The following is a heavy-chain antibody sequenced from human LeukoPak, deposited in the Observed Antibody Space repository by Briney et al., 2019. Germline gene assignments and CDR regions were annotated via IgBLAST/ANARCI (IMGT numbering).Heavy chain of an antibody. CDR1: GGSLSGHY. Sequence: SETLALTCAVYGGSLSGHYWSWIRQPPGKGLEWIGSIYYSGSTYYNPSLKSRVTISVDTSKNQFSLKLSSVTAADTAVYYCARLRVTTEAIDYWGQGTLVTVSS. CDR2: IYYSGST. V-gene: IGHV4-34*01. CDR3: ARLRVTTEAIDY. J-gene: IGHJ4*02. D-gene: IGHD4-11*01.